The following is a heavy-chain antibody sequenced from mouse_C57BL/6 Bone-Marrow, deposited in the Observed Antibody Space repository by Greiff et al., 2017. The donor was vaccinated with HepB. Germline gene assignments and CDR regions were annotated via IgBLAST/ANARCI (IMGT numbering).Heavy chain of an antibody. J-gene: IGHJ3*01. CDR3: ARSYDDYDEEWVSFGAY. CDR2: IYPGDGDT. CDR1: GYAFSSSW. Sequence: VKLVESGPELVKPGASVKISCKASGYAFSSSWMNWVKQRPGKGLEWIGRIYPGDGDTNYNGKFKGKATLTADKSSSTAYMQLSSLTSEDSAVYFCARSYDDYDEEWVSFGAYWGQGTLVTVSA. D-gene: IGHD2-4*01. V-gene: IGHV1-82*01.